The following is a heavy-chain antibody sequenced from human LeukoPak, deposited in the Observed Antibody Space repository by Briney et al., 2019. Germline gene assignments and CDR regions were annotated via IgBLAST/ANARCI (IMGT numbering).Heavy chain of an antibody. V-gene: IGHV1-69*13. J-gene: IGHJ6*02. CDR2: IIPIFGTA. Sequence: ASVKVSCKASGGTFSSYAISWVRQAPGQGLEWMGGIIPIFGTANYAQKFQGRVTITADESTSTAYMEPSSLRSEDTAVYYCAREGSFVSGYYYYGMDVWGQGTTVTVSS. CDR1: GGTFSSYA. D-gene: IGHD1-26*01. CDR3: AREGSFVSGYYYYGMDV.